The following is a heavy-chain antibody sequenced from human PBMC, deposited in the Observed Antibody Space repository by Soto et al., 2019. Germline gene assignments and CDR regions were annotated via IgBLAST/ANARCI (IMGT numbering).Heavy chain of an antibody. J-gene: IGHJ4*02. Sequence: GGSLRLSCAASGFTFSNYAISWVRQAPGKGLEWVSIISGSGDTPYYADSVKGRFTISRDNSRNTLYLQMNSLRAGDSAKYFFVKEGTSGLYYFASRGPGTLLTVSS. CDR3: VKEGTSGLYYFAS. V-gene: IGHV3-23*01. CDR2: ISGSGDTP. CDR1: GFTFSNYA. D-gene: IGHD2-8*01.